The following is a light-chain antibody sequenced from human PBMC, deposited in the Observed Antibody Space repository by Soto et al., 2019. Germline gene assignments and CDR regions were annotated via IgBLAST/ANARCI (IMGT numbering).Light chain of an antibody. CDR3: SSYSSDSSYV. CDR1: SSDVGGYNY. V-gene: IGLV2-14*01. Sequence: QSVLTQPASVSGSPGQSITISCTGTSSDVGGYNYVSWYQQRPGKAPKLMICDVNIRPSGVSNRFSGSKSGDTASLTISGLQAEDEADYYCSSYSSDSSYVFGYGTKVTVL. CDR2: DVN. J-gene: IGLJ1*01.